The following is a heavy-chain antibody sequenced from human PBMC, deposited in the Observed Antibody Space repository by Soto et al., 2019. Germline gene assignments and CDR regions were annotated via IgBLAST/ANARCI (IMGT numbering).Heavy chain of an antibody. J-gene: IGHJ6*02. V-gene: IGHV1-2*04. D-gene: IGHD6-6*01. CDR2: INHNSGGT. CDR1: GYTFTGYY. Sequence: QVQLVQSGAEVKKPGASVKVSCKASGYTFTGYYMHWVRQAPGQGFEWMGWINHNSGGTNYAQKFQGWVTMTRDTSISTAYMELSRLRSDDTAVYYCARDLGSSGYYGMDVWGQGTTVTVSS. CDR3: ARDLGSSGYYGMDV.